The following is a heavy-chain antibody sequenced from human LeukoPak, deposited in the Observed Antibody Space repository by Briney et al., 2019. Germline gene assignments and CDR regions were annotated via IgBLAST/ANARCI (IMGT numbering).Heavy chain of an antibody. D-gene: IGHD3-22*01. CDR3: ATYSSGYQRNDY. J-gene: IGHJ4*02. CDR1: GGSFSGYY. CDR2: INHSGST. V-gene: IGHV4-34*01. Sequence: SEALSLTCAVYGGSFSGYYWSWIRQPPGKGLEWIGEINHSGSTNYNPSLKSRVTISVDTSKNQFSLKLSSVTAADTAVYYCATYSSGYQRNDYWGQGTLVTVSS.